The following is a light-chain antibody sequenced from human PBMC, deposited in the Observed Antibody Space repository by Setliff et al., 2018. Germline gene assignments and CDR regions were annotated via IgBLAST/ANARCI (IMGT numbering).Light chain of an antibody. CDR3: SSYTNSNTYV. J-gene: IGLJ1*01. V-gene: IGLV2-14*03. Sequence: QSALTQPASVSGSPGQSITISCIGSSRDVGSYDFVSWYQQHPGKAPKLIIYDVTGRPSGVSDRFSGSKSGNTASLTTSGLQAEDEADYYCSSYTNSNTYVFGTGTKVTVL. CDR1: SRDVGSYDF. CDR2: DVT.